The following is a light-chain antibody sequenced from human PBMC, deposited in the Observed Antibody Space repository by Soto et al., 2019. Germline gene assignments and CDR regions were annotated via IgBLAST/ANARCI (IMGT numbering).Light chain of an antibody. V-gene: IGKV1-9*01. CDR3: QQVHSYPVT. Sequence: DIQLTQSPSFLSASVGDRVTVTCRASQGISSYLGWYQQKPGKAPKLLIYAASTLQSGVPSRFSGSGSGTEFTLTISSLQPEDFATYYCQQVHSYPVTFGQGTRLEIK. CDR1: QGISSY. CDR2: AAS. J-gene: IGKJ5*01.